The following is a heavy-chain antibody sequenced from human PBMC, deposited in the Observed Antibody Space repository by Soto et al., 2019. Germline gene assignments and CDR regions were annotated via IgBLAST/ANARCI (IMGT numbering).Heavy chain of an antibody. CDR3: AKEYSTSFDY. J-gene: IGHJ4*02. CDR2: ISAGGSNT. CDR1: GFSFSNYA. Sequence: PGGSLRLSCAASGFSFSNYAMNWVRQAPGKGLEWVSAISAGGSNTNYADSVKGRFTISSDNSKNTLYLQMNGLRADDPAVYYCAKEYSTSFDYWGQGTPVTVSS. V-gene: IGHV3-23*01. D-gene: IGHD6-6*01.